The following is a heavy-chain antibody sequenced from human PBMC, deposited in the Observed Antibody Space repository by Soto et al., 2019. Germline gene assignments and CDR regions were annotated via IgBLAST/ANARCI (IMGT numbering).Heavy chain of an antibody. Sequence: SETLSLTCTVSGGYISSYYWSWIRQPPGKGLEWIGYIYYSGSTNYNPSLKSRVTVSVDTSKNQFSLKLSSVTAADTAVYYCARHDRYCSGGSCSDIWGQGTMVNVS. V-gene: IGHV4-59*08. CDR2: IYYSGST. D-gene: IGHD2-15*01. CDR1: GGYISSYY. CDR3: ARHDRYCSGGSCSDI. J-gene: IGHJ3*02.